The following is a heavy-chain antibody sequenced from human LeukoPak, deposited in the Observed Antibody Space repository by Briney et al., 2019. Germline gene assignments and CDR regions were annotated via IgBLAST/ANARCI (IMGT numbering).Heavy chain of an antibody. CDR2: IIPIFGTA. J-gene: IGHJ3*02. Sequence: GASVKVSCKASGGTFSSYAISWVRQAPGQGLEWMGGIIPIFGTANYARKFQGRVTITADESTSTAYMELSSLRSEDTAVYYCARSLRGLNSPPTDAFDIWGQGTVVTVSS. V-gene: IGHV1-69*13. D-gene: IGHD3-10*01. CDR3: ARSLRGLNSPPTDAFDI. CDR1: GGTFSSYA.